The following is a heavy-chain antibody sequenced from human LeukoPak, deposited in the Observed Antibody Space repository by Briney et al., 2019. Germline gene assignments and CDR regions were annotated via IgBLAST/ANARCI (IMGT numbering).Heavy chain of an antibody. J-gene: IGHJ4*02. CDR2: IYYSGST. D-gene: IGHD3-9*01. CDR1: GGSISSGGYY. Sequence: PSETLSLTCTVSGGSISSGGYYWSWIRQHPGKGLEWIGYIYYSGSTYYNPSLKSRVTISVDTSKNQFSLKLGSVTAADTAVYYCARVADILTGYRLDYWGQGTLVTVSS. V-gene: IGHV4-31*03. CDR3: ARVADILTGYRLDY.